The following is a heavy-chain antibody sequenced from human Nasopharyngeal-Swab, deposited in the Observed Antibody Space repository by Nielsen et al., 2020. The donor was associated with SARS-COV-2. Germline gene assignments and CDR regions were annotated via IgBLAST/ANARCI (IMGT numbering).Heavy chain of an antibody. CDR1: SYRVSNYG. D-gene: IGHD1-14*01. Sequence: ASVKVSGKASSYRVSNYGITWVRTARGQWVEWMGWISAHNGNTKYAPRLQGRVTMTTDTSTNTAYMEPRSLRSADMAVYSRATSLHIINTLHTYDYWGQGTLVTVSS. J-gene: IGHJ4*02. V-gene: IGHV1-18*03. CDR2: ISAHNGNT. CDR3: ATSLHIINTLHTYDY.